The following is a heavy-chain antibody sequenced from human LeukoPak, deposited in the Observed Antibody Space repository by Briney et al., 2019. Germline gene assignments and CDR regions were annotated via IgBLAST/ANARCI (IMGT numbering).Heavy chain of an antibody. CDR1: GFPFSSYG. V-gene: IGHV3-30*18. J-gene: IGHJ5*02. CDR2: ISYDGSNK. Sequence: PGRSLRLSCAASGFPFSSYGVHWVRQAPGGGLEWVAVISYDGSNKYYADSVKGRFTISRDNSRNTLYLQMNSLRAEDTAVYYCAKDLYDSSGGGLDPWGQGTLVTVSS. CDR3: AKDLYDSSGGGLDP. D-gene: IGHD3-22*01.